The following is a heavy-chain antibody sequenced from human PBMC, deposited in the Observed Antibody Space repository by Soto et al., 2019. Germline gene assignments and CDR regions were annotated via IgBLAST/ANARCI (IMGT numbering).Heavy chain of an antibody. V-gene: IGHV3-33*01. Sequence: PGGSLRLSCAASGVTFSSYGMHWVRQAPGKGLEWVAVIWYDGSNKYYADSVKGRFTISRDNSKNTLYLQMNSLRAEDTAVYYCARAHDYGDYTFDYWGQGTLVTVSS. J-gene: IGHJ4*02. CDR2: IWYDGSNK. D-gene: IGHD4-17*01. CDR1: GVTFSSYG. CDR3: ARAHDYGDYTFDY.